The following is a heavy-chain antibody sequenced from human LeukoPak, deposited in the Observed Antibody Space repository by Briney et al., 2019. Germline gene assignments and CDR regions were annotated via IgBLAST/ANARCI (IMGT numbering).Heavy chain of an antibody. CDR3: AKDKGLYSSSWYVDY. CDR1: GFTFSGYA. Sequence: GGSLRLSCATSGFTFSGYAMNWVRQAPGKGLDWVSAISGGGDNTYYADSVKGRFTISRDNSKNTLYLQMNRLRAEDTAVYYCAKDKGLYSSSWYVDYWGQGTLVTVSS. CDR2: ISGGGDNT. V-gene: IGHV3-23*01. D-gene: IGHD6-13*01. J-gene: IGHJ4*02.